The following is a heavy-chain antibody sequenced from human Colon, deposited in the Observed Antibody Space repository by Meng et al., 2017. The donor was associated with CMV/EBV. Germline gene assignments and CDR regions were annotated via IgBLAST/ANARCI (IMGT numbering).Heavy chain of an antibody. Sequence: ASVTVSCKASGYSFTNFDIYWVRQAPGQGLEWMGWMNPATGNTGYAETLQGRVTMTSDSSIGTAYMELSGLRSEDTAVYYCARVRLAAAGSEPFSIWGQGTTVTVSS. D-gene: IGHD6-13*01. J-gene: IGHJ6*02. CDR3: ARVRLAAAGSEPFSI. CDR2: MNPATGNT. CDR1: GYSFTNFD. V-gene: IGHV1-8*01.